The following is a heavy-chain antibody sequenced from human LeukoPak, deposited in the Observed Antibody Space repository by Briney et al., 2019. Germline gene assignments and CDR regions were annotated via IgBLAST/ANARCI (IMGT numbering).Heavy chain of an antibody. D-gene: IGHD6-13*01. CDR2: IYYSGST. CDR1: GGSISSGGYY. V-gene: IGHV4-30-4*08. J-gene: IGHJ4*02. CDR3: AREGAAAGSFDY. Sequence: PSQTLSLTCTVSGGSISSGGYYWSWIRQHPGKGLEWIGYIYYSGSTYYNPSLKSRVTISVDTSKNQFSLKLSSVTAADTAVYYCAREGAAAGSFDYWGQGTLVTVSS.